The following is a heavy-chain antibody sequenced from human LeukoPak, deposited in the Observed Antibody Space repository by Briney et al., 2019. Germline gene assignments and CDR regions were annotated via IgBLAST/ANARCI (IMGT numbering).Heavy chain of an antibody. J-gene: IGHJ4*02. CDR3: ARDGVSSGYLDY. CDR2: IYTSGST. Sequence: PSQTLSLTCTVSGGSISSGSYYWSWIRQPAGKGLEWIGRIYTSGSTNYNPSLKSRVTISVDTSKNQFSLKLSSVTAADTAVYYCARDGVSSGYLDYWGQGTLVTVSS. V-gene: IGHV4-61*02. D-gene: IGHD3-22*01. CDR1: GGSISSGSYY.